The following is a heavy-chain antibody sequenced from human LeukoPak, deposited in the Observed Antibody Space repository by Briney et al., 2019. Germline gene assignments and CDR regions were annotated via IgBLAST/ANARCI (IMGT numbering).Heavy chain of an antibody. CDR2: TYYRSKWYN. V-gene: IGHV6-1*01. CDR3: TREGAIVGATGIFDY. D-gene: IGHD1-26*01. Sequence: SQTLSLTCAISGDSVSSNSAAWNWIRQSPSRGLEWLGRTYYRSKWYNDYAVSVKSRITINPDTSKNQFSLQLNSVTPEDTAVYYCTREGAIVGATGIFDYWGQGTLVTVSS. CDR1: GDSVSSNSAA. J-gene: IGHJ4*02.